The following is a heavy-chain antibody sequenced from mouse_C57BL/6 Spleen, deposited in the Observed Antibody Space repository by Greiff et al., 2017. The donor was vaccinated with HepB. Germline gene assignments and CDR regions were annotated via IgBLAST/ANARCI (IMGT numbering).Heavy chain of an antibody. Sequence: EVMLVESGGGLVKPGGSLKLSCAASGFTFSSYTMSWVRQTPEKRLEWVATISGGGGNTYYPDSVKGRFTISRDNAKNTLYLQMSSLRSEVTALYYCARQEPTTVVAPGFAYWGQGTLVTVSA. CDR2: ISGGGGNT. V-gene: IGHV5-9*01. CDR3: ARQEPTTVVAPGFAY. J-gene: IGHJ3*01. D-gene: IGHD1-1*01. CDR1: GFTFSSYT.